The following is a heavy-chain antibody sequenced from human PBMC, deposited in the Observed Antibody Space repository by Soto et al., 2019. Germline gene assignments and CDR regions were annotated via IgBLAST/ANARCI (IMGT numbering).Heavy chain of an antibody. D-gene: IGHD4-17*01. CDR1: GYTFTEYG. V-gene: IGHV1-18*01. Sequence: ASVNVSCKTSGYTFTEYGISWFRQAPGQGLEWMGWISPYNGKTNYIQEFQDRVTITTDTSSTTVYMDLRTLKSDDTAIYFCARADYGDSNNYSCEHWG. CDR3: ARADYGDSNNYSCEH. CDR2: ISPYNGKT. J-gene: IGHJ1*01.